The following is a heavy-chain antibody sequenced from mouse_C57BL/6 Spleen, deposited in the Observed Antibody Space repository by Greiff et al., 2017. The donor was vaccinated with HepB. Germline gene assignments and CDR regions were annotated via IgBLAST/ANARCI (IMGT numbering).Heavy chain of an antibody. Sequence: EVHLVESGEGLVKPGGSLKLSCAASGFTFSSYAMSWVRQTPEKRLEWVAYISSGGDYIYYADTVKGRFTISRDNARNTLYLQMSSLKSEDTAMYYCTRDRSYDYDRTWFAYWGQGTLVTVSA. J-gene: IGHJ3*01. CDR1: GFTFSSYA. D-gene: IGHD2-4*01. V-gene: IGHV5-9-1*02. CDR3: TRDRSYDYDRTWFAY. CDR2: ISSGGDYI.